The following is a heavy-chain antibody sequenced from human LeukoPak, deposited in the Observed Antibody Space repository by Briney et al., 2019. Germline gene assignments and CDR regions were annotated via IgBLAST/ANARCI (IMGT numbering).Heavy chain of an antibody. J-gene: IGHJ4*02. CDR2: INHSGST. D-gene: IGHD3-22*01. CDR1: GGSFSGYY. V-gene: IGHV4-34*01. CDR3: ARGRYYYDSSGYYWIPFDY. Sequence: PSETLSLTCAVYGGSFSGYYRSWIRQPPGKGLEWIGEINHSGSTNYNPSLKSRVTISVDTSKNQFSLKLSSVTAADTAVYYCARGRYYYDSSGYYWIPFDYWGQGTLVTVSS.